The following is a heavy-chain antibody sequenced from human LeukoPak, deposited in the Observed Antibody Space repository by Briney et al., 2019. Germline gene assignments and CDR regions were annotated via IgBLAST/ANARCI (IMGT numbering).Heavy chain of an antibody. V-gene: IGHV3-30-3*01. J-gene: IGHJ4*02. CDR2: ISYDGSNK. CDR3: ARVSLRVPAAYYFDY. Sequence: GGSLRLSCAASGFTFSSYAMHWVREAPGKGLEWVAVISYDGSNKYYADSVKGRFTISRDNSKNTLYLQMNSLRAEDTAVYYCARVSLRVPAAYYFDYWGQGTLVTVPS. CDR1: GFTFSSYA. D-gene: IGHD2-2*01.